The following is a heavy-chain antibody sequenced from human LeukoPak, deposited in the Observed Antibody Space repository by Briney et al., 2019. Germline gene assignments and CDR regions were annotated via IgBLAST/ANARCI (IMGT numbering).Heavy chain of an antibody. CDR3: ARSGYCTGGSCSDYFDY. CDR1: GYTFTSYA. V-gene: IGHV1-3*03. Sequence: ASVKVSCKASGYTFTSYAMHWVRQAPGQRLEWMGWINAGNGNTKYSQEFQGRVTITRDTSASTAYMELSSLRSEDTAVYYCARSGYCTGGSCSDYFDYWGQGTLVTVSS. J-gene: IGHJ4*02. CDR2: INAGNGNT. D-gene: IGHD2-15*01.